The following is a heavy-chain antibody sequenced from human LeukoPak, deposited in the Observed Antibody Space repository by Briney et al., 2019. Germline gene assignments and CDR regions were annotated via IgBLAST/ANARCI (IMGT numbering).Heavy chain of an antibody. V-gene: IGHV3-23*01. J-gene: IGHJ4*02. CDR1: GFTFSSFG. Sequence: GGSLRLSCAASGFTFSSFGMSWVRQAPGKGLEWVSAISSTGGTAYYADSVKGRFTISRDNSKNTLYLQMNSLRAEDTAIYYCAKDPSSGWYLAFDYWGQGTLVTVSS. D-gene: IGHD6-19*01. CDR3: AKDPSSGWYLAFDY. CDR2: ISSTGGTA.